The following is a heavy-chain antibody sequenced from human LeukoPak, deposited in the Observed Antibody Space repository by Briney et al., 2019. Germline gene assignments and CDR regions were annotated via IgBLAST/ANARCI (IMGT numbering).Heavy chain of an antibody. J-gene: IGHJ4*02. D-gene: IGHD2-21*02. CDR2: IYTSGSA. CDR3: ARGPYCGGDCYFAY. CDR1: GGSISSYY. Sequence: SETLSLTCTVSGGSISSYYWSWIRQPAGKGLEWIGRIYTSGSAYYNPSLKSRVTMSVDTSKNQFSLKLSSVTAADTAVYFCARGPYCGGDCYFAYWGQGTLVTVSS. V-gene: IGHV4-4*07.